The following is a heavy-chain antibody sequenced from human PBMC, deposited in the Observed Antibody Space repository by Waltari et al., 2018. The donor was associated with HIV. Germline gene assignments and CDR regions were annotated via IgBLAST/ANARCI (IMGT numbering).Heavy chain of an antibody. CDR2: IRYDGSNK. D-gene: IGHD3-22*01. Sequence: QVQLVESGGGVVQPGGSLRLSCAASGFTFSSYGMHWVRQAPGKGLEWVAFIRYDGSNKYYADSVKGRFTISRDNSKNTLYLQMNSLRAEDTAVYYCAKGAYLWGAKHYYDSSVGDYWGQGTLVTVSS. CDR3: AKGAYLWGAKHYYDSSVGDY. CDR1: GFTFSSYG. V-gene: IGHV3-30*02. J-gene: IGHJ4*02.